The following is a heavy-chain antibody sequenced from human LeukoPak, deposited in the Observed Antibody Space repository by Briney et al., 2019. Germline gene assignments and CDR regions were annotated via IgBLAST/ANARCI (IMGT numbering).Heavy chain of an antibody. D-gene: IGHD5-24*01. CDR3: ARGTYVYNYYGHDAFDI. CDR1: GFTFSSYW. J-gene: IGHJ3*02. Sequence: PRGSLRLSCAAAGFTFSSYWMHWVRQAPGKGLLWVSRVNSDGTGTTYADSVKGRFTISRDNAKNTLYLQMNSLRAEDTAVYYCARGTYVYNYYGHDAFDIWGQGAMVTVS. CDR2: VNSDGTGT. V-gene: IGHV3-74*01.